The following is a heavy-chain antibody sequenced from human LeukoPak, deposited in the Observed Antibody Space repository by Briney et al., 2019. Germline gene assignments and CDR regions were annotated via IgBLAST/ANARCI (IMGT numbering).Heavy chain of an antibody. CDR3: ARVSSGSTFDY. V-gene: IGHV1-46*01. CDR1: GYTFTGYY. CDR2: INPSGGST. J-gene: IGHJ4*02. D-gene: IGHD1-26*01. Sequence: ASVSVSCTASGYTFTGYYMHWVRQAPGQGLEWMGIINPSGGSTSYTQKFQGRVTMTRDTSTSTVYMELSSLTSEDTAVYYCARVSSGSTFDYWGQGTLVTVSS.